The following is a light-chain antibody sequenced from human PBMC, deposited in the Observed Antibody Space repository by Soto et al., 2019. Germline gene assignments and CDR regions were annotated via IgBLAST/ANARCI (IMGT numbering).Light chain of an antibody. V-gene: IGKV3-15*01. CDR1: QSVSSN. J-gene: IGKJ2*01. CDR2: HAS. Sequence: EIVMTQSPATLSVSPGERATLSCRASQSVSSNLAWYQQKPGQAPRFLIFHASTRATGIPARFSGSGSGTEFTLTISSLQSEDFAVYYCQHSNNWPYTFGQGTKLEIK. CDR3: QHSNNWPYT.